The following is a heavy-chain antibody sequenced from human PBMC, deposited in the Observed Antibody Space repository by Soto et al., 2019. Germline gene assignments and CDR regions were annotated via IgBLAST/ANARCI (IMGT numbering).Heavy chain of an antibody. CDR2: ISGSGGST. CDR1: GFTFSNYA. CDR3: AKSITARPFDY. V-gene: IGHV3-23*01. D-gene: IGHD6-6*01. Sequence: GGSLRLSCAASGFTFSNYAVTWVRQAPGKGLEWVSTISGSGGSTYYADSVKGRFTISRDNSKNTLYLQMNSLRAEDTAVYYCAKSITARPFDYWGQGALVTVSS. J-gene: IGHJ4*02.